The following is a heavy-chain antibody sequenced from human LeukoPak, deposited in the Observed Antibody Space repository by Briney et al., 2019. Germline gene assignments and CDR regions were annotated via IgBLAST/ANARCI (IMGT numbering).Heavy chain of an antibody. CDR3: ARSLTNYYDSSGYPKDWYFDL. J-gene: IGHJ2*01. V-gene: IGHV1-46*01. D-gene: IGHD3-22*01. CDR2: ISPSGGST. Sequence: ASVKVSCKAFGYTFTSNYMHWVRQAPGQGPEWMGVISPSGGSTTYAQKFQGRVTMTRDMSTSTVYMELSSLRSEDTAVYYCARSLTNYYDSSGYPKDWYFDLWGRGTLVTVSS. CDR1: GYTFTSNY.